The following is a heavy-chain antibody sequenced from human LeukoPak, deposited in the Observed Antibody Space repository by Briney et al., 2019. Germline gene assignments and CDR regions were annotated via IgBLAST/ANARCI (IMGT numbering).Heavy chain of an antibody. CDR2: ISYDGSNK. Sequence: GGSLRLSCAASGFTFSSYAMHWVRQAPGKGLEWVAVISYDGSNKYYADSVKGRFTISRDNSKNTLYLQMNSLRAEDTAVYYCAKDRDIVATIFRDAGYCFDYWGQGTLVTVSS. D-gene: IGHD5-12*01. V-gene: IGHV3-30-3*01. CDR1: GFTFSSYA. CDR3: AKDRDIVATIFRDAGYCFDY. J-gene: IGHJ4*02.